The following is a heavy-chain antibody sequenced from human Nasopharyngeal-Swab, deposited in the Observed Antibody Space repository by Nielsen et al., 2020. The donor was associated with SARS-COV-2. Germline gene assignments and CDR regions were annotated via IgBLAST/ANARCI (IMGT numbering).Heavy chain of an antibody. Sequence: GGSLRLSCKASGYSFTSYWIGWVRQMPGKGPEWIGIIYPGDSDTRFSPSFEGQVTMSVDRSISTAYLQWSSLKDSDSAMYYCARVGWTGNYRGQLDPWGQGTLVTVSS. CDR3: ARVGWTGNYRGQLDP. CDR2: IYPGDSDT. D-gene: IGHD3/OR15-3a*01. J-gene: IGHJ5*02. CDR1: GYSFTSYW. V-gene: IGHV5-51*01.